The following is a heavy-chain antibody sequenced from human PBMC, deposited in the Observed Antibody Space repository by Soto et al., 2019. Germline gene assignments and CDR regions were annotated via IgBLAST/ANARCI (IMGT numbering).Heavy chain of an antibody. Sequence: GGSLRLSCAASGSTFDDYAMHWVRQAPGKGLEWVSGISWNSGSIGYADSVKGRFTISRDNAKNSLYLQMNSLRAEDTALYYCAKDTFYVSSAFDIWGQGTMVTVS. CDR1: GSTFDDYA. D-gene: IGHD3-10*02. V-gene: IGHV3-9*01. CDR3: AKDTFYVSSAFDI. CDR2: ISWNSGSI. J-gene: IGHJ3*02.